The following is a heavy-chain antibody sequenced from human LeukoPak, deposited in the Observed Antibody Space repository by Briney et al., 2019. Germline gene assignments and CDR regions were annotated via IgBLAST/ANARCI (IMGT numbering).Heavy chain of an antibody. CDR2: ISYDGSNK. Sequence: GRSLRLSCAASGFTFSSYAMHWVRQAPGKGLEWVAVISYDGSNKYYADSVKGRFTISRDNSKNTLYLQMNSLRAEDTAVYYCARIPPDYYDSSAHYGMDVWGQGTTATVSS. CDR1: GFTFSSYA. CDR3: ARIPPDYYDSSAHYGMDV. D-gene: IGHD3-22*01. J-gene: IGHJ6*02. V-gene: IGHV3-30*04.